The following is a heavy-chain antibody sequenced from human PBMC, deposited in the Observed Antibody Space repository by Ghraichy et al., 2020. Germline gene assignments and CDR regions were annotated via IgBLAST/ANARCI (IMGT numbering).Heavy chain of an antibody. V-gene: IGHV4-59*01. CDR3: SRAQDYDFWSGYSGYYYYGMDV. D-gene: IGHD3-3*01. J-gene: IGHJ6*02. CDR1: GGSISSYY. CDR2: IYYSGST. Sequence: SETLSLTCTVSGGSISSYYWSWIRQPPGKGLEWIGYIYYSGSTNYNPSLKSRVTISVDTSKNQFSLKLSSVTAADTAVYYCSRAQDYDFWSGYSGYYYYGMDVWGQGTTVTVSS.